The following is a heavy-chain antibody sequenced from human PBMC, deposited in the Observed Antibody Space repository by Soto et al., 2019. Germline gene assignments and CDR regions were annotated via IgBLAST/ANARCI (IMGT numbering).Heavy chain of an antibody. J-gene: IGHJ4*02. V-gene: IGHV3-21*01. CDR3: AGDSDYTDLDY. CDR2: ISSSSSDI. D-gene: IGHD3-16*01. CDR1: GFTFSSYS. Sequence: EVQLVESGGGLVKPGGSLRLSCAASGFTFSSYSMNWVRQAPGKGLEWVSSISSSSSDISYADSVKDRFTISRDNAKNSFYLQMNTLRAEDTTVDYWAGDSDYTDLDYWGQGTLVTVSS.